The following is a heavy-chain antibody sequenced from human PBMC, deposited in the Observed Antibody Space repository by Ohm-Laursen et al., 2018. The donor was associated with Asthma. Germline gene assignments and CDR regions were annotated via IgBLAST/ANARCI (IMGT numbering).Heavy chain of an antibody. D-gene: IGHD1-1*01. CDR1: GFTFSSYG. CDR2: IWYDGSNE. V-gene: IGHV3-33*03. J-gene: IGHJ4*02. CDR3: ARGNLEGLL. Sequence: SLRLSCAASGFTFSSYGMHWVRQAPGKGLEWVAVIWYDGSNEYYADSVKGRFTISRDDAQNTVYLQMNSLRVDDTAVYYCARGNLEGLLWGQGTLVTVSS.